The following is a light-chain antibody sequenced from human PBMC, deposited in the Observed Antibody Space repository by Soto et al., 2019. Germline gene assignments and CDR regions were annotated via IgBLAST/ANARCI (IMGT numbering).Light chain of an antibody. J-gene: IGKJ1*01. CDR3: QQCYNWPQWT. Sequence: EIVFTQSPATLSLSPGERATLSCRASQSVGTFFAWYQQKPGQAPRLLIYDASNRATGIPARFSGSGSGTDFTLTISSLEPEDFEVYYCQQCYNWPQWTFGQGTKVDIK. CDR2: DAS. CDR1: QSVGTF. V-gene: IGKV3-11*01.